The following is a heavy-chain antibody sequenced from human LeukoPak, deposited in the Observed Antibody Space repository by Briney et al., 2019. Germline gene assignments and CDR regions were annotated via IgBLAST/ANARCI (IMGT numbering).Heavy chain of an antibody. V-gene: IGHV3-23*01. CDR1: GFTFSSYA. J-gene: IGHJ4*02. CDR2: ISGSGGST. CDR3: AKASGYSSSWPKYFDY. Sequence: GGSLRLSCAASGFTFSSYAMSWVRQAPGKGLEWVSVISGSGGSTYYADSVKGRFTISRDNSKNTLYLQMNGLRAEDTAVYYCAKASGYSSSWPKYFDYWGQGTLVTVSS. D-gene: IGHD6-13*01.